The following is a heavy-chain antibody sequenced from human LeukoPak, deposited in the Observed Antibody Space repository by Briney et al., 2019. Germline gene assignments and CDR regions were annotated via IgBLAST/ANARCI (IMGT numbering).Heavy chain of an antibody. CDR1: GYSISSGYY. Sequence: SETLSLTCTVSGYSISSGYYWGWIRQPPGERLEWIGSIYHSGSTYYNPSLKSRVTISVDTSKNQFSLRLSSVTAADTAVYYCARGWVAVTYNWFDPWGQGTLVTVSS. D-gene: IGHD4-11*01. CDR3: ARGWVAVTYNWFDP. CDR2: IYHSGST. V-gene: IGHV4-38-2*02. J-gene: IGHJ5*02.